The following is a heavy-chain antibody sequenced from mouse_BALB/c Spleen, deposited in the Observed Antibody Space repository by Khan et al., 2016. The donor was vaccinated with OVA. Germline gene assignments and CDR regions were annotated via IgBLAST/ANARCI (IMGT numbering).Heavy chain of an antibody. CDR3: TRIYRSDFDY. D-gene: IGHD1-1*01. CDR1: GYSFTGYF. CDR2: INPHIGET. V-gene: IGHV1-20*02. Sequence: VQLKQSGPELVRPGASVKISCKASGYSFTGYFLNWVMQSHGKSIEWIGRINPHIGETFYNQRIKNKATLTVDESTSTAHMALRSVALEDTAVSSCTRIYRSDFDYWGQGTTLTVSS. J-gene: IGHJ2*01.